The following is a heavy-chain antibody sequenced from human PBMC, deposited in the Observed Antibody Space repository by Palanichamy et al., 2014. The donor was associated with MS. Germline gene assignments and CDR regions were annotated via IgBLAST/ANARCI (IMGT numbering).Heavy chain of an antibody. Sequence: QMQLQESGPGLVEPSETLSLTRTVSGGSVSSFYWSWIRQPPGKELEWIGYIHYSGSTYYNPSLKSRVTTSIDTSKNQFSLKLSSVTAADTAVYYCARRRYCSSTTCSSTTMDVWGKGTTVTVSS. CDR2: IHYSGST. J-gene: IGHJ6*03. V-gene: IGHV4-59*08. CDR3: ARRRYCSSTTCSSTTMDV. D-gene: IGHD2-2*01. CDR1: GGSVSSFY.